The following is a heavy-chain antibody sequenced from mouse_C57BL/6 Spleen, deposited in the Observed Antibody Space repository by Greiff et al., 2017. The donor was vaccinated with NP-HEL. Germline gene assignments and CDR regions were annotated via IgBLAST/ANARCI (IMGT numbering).Heavy chain of an antibody. CDR2: ISSGGSYT. CDR3: ARQDPTTVVDAMDY. V-gene: IGHV5-6*01. J-gene: IGHJ4*01. CDR1: GFTFSSYG. Sequence: EVQGVESGGDLVKPGGSLKLSCAASGFTFSSYGMSWVRQTPDKRLEWVATISSGGSYTYYPDSVKGRFTISRDNAKNTLYLQMSSLKSEDTAMYYCARQDPTTVVDAMDYWGQGTSVTVSS. D-gene: IGHD1-1*01.